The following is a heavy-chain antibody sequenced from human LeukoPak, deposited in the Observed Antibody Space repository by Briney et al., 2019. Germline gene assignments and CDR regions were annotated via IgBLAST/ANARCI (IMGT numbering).Heavy chain of an antibody. J-gene: IGHJ5*02. CDR3: AKDLGWFDP. Sequence: GGSLRLSCAASGFTFSNYGMHWVRQAPGRGLERVAVISYDGSNKYYADSVKGRFTIPRDNSKNTLHLQMNSLRAEDTAVYYCAKDLGWFDPWGQGTLVTVSS. V-gene: IGHV3-30*18. CDR2: ISYDGSNK. CDR1: GFTFSNYG.